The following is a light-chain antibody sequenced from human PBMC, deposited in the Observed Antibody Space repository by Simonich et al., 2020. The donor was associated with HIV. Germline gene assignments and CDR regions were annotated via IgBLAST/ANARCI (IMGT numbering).Light chain of an antibody. CDR1: QIISSN. V-gene: IGKV3D-15*01. CDR3: QQYNTWPSPFT. Sequence: EILMTQSPSTLSVSPGERPTLSCRTSQIISSNLAWYQQKPGLAIRLLIYGASSRATSIPARFSGSGLGTEFTLTISSMQSEDCAVYYCQQYNTWPSPFTFGPGTKVDNK. J-gene: IGKJ3*01. CDR2: GAS.